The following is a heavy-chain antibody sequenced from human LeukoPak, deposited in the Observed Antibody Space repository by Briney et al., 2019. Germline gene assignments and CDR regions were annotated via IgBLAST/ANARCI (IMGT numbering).Heavy chain of an antibody. V-gene: IGHV4-59*01. CDR2: IYYSGST. Sequence: PPETLSLTCTVSGGSISSYYWSWIRQPPGKGLEWIGYIYYSGSTNYNPSLKSRVTISVDTSKNQFSLKLSSVTAADTAVYYCAMTYCSSTSCYLDYWGQGTLVTVSS. CDR1: GGSISSYY. CDR3: AMTYCSSTSCYLDY. J-gene: IGHJ4*02. D-gene: IGHD2-2*01.